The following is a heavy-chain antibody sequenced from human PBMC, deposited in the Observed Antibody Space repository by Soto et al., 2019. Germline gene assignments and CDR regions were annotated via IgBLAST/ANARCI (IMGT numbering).Heavy chain of an antibody. V-gene: IGHV4-4*02. J-gene: IGHJ6*02. CDR2: IYHSGST. Sequence: SETLSLTCAVSGGSISSSNWWSWVRQPPGKGLEWIGEIYHSGSTNYNPSLKSRVTISVDKSKNQFSLKLSSVTAADTAVYYCARLGGAGSYSLYYYYGMDVWGQGTTVTVSS. CDR3: ARLGGAGSYSLYYYYGMDV. CDR1: GGSISSSNW. D-gene: IGHD3-10*01.